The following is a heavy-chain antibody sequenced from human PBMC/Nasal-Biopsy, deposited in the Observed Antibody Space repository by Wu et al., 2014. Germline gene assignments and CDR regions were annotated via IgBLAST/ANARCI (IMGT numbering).Heavy chain of an antibody. V-gene: IGHV4-31*03. CDR2: IHYGGSS. CDR3: ARAPYPLRNWYFDL. Sequence: TLSLTCNVSGASVNNGLYYWSWVRQKSGKGLEWIGHIHYGGSSYYNPSLKSRLTLSVDTSKNHLSLRLTSVTAADTAIYFCARAPYPLRNWYFDLWGRGTLVTVSS. J-gene: IGHJ2*01. CDR1: GASVNNGLYY.